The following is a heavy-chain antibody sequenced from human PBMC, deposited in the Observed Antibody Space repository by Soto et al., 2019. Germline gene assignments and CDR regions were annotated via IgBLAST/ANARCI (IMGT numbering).Heavy chain of an antibody. J-gene: IGHJ5*02. V-gene: IGHV4-34*01. CDR3: PRGRGTMGRGVIVGGCFEP. CDR1: GGSFSGYY. D-gene: IGHD3-10*01. CDR2: INHSGST. Sequence: SETLSLTCAVYGGSFSGYYWSWIRQPPGKGLEWIGEINHSGSTNYNPSFKSRVTISVDTSKNQFSLKLSSVNAADTAVYYGPRGRGTMGRGVIVGGCFEPWGQGTLVTVS.